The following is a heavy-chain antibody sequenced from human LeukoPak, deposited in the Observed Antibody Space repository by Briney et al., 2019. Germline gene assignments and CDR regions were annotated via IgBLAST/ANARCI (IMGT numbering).Heavy chain of an antibody. J-gene: IGHJ4*02. CDR2: INPSGGST. D-gene: IGHD3-10*01. CDR3: AREGGLYYGSGSYHFDY. CDR1: GYTFTSYY. Sequence: ASVKVSCKASGYTFTSYYMHWVRQAPGQGLEWMGIINPSGGSTSYAQKFQGRVTMTRDTSTGTVYMELSSLRSEDTAVYYCAREGGLYYGSGSYHFDYWGQGTLVTVSS. V-gene: IGHV1-46*01.